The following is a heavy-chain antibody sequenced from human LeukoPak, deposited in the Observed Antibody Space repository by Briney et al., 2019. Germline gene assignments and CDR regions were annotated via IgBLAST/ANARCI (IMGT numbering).Heavy chain of an antibody. CDR1: GFTFSSYS. V-gene: IGHV3-48*04. D-gene: IGHD2-15*01. CDR2: ISSSSSTI. J-gene: IGHJ4*02. Sequence: GGSLRLSCAASGFTFSSYSMNWVRQAPGKGLEWVSYISSSSSTIYYADSVKGRFTISRDNAKNSLYLQMNSLRAEDTAVYYCARDQRYCSGGSCCPFDYGGQGPLVTVSS. CDR3: ARDQRYCSGGSCCPFDY.